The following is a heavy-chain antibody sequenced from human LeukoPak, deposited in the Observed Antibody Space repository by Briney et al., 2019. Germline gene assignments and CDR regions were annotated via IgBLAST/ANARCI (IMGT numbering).Heavy chain of an antibody. V-gene: IGHV1-2*02. Sequence: GASVKVSCKASVYTFTGYYMHWVRQAPGQGLEWMGWINPNSGGTNYAQKFQGRVTMTRDTSISTAYMELSRLRSDDTAVYYCARDSSIVGAMGIDYWGQGTLVTVSS. J-gene: IGHJ4*02. CDR2: INPNSGGT. CDR1: VYTFTGYY. CDR3: ARDSSIVGAMGIDY. D-gene: IGHD1-26*01.